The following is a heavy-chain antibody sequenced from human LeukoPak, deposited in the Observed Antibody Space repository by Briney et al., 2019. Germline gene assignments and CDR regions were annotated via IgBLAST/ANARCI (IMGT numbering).Heavy chain of an antibody. CDR1: GFTFDDYA. Sequence: GRSLRLSCAASGFTFDDYAMHWVRQAPGKGLEWVSGISWNSGSIGYADSVKGRFTISRDDAKNSLYLQMNSLRAEDTALYYCANDTTIVATSGGMDVWGQGTTVTVSS. CDR2: ISWNSGSI. V-gene: IGHV3-9*01. J-gene: IGHJ6*02. CDR3: ANDTTIVATSGGMDV. D-gene: IGHD5-12*01.